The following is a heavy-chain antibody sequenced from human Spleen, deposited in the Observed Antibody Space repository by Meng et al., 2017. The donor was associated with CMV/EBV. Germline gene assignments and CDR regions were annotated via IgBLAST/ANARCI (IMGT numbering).Heavy chain of an antibody. CDR1: RYTFTGCY. Sequence: SRYTFTGCYMHWLRQARGQGLEWMGRINPSNGDTSYAQKFQSRVTMTRDMSIKTAYMDLSRLRSDDTAVYYCARVMMIGVSPRPYDIWGQGTLVTVSS. J-gene: IGHJ4*02. CDR2: INPSNGDT. V-gene: IGHV1-2*02. D-gene: IGHD2-8*01. CDR3: ARVMMIGVSPRPYDI.